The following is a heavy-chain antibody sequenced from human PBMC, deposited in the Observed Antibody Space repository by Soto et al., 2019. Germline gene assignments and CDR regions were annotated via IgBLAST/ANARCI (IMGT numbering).Heavy chain of an antibody. CDR2: IKQDGSEK. J-gene: IGHJ4*02. Sequence: EVQLVESGGGLVQPGGSLRLSCAASGFTFSSYWMSWVRQAPGKGLEWVANIKQDGSEKYYVDSVKGRFTISRDNAKNSLYLQMNSLRAEDTAVYYCARDTVLIPAYYDILTGYRYWGQGTLVTVSS. CDR1: GFTFSSYW. D-gene: IGHD3-9*01. V-gene: IGHV3-7*05. CDR3: ARDTVLIPAYYDILTGYRY.